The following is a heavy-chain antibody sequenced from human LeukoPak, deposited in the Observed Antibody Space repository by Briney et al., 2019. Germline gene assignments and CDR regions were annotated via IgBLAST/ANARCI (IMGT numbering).Heavy chain of an antibody. CDR1: GYTFTSYV. Sequence: GASVKVSCKASGYTFTSYVINWVRQATGQGLEWMGWMNPNSGNTGYAQKVQGRVTMTRNTSISTAYMELSSLRSEDTAVYYCARGLSGSGGAFDIWGQGTMVTVSS. V-gene: IGHV1-8*01. D-gene: IGHD3-16*01. CDR3: ARGLSGSGGAFDI. J-gene: IGHJ3*02. CDR2: MNPNSGNT.